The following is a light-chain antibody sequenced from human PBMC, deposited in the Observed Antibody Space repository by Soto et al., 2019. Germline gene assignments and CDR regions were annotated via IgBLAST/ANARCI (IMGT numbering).Light chain of an antibody. V-gene: IGKV1-5*03. Sequence: QSPSTLSASVGARVAITCRASQSISSWLAWYQQKPGKAPKLLIYKASTLKSGVPSRFSGSGSGTEFTLTISSLQPDDFATYYCQHYNSYSEAFGQGTKVDIK. J-gene: IGKJ1*01. CDR1: QSISSW. CDR2: KAS. CDR3: QHYNSYSEA.